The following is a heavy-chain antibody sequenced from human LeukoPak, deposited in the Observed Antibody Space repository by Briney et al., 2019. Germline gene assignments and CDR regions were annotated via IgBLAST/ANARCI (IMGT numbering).Heavy chain of an antibody. J-gene: IGHJ4*02. V-gene: IGHV4-59*11. Sequence: GSLRLSCAPSGLTFTNHWMSWIRHPPGEGLEWIGYIYYSGSTNYNPSLKSRVTISVDTSKNQSSLKLTSVTAADTAVYYCARDKYYYDTSGSNPVFDYWSQGTLVTVSS. CDR3: ARDKYYYDTSGSNPVFDY. CDR2: IYYSGST. D-gene: IGHD3-22*01. CDR1: GLTFTNHW.